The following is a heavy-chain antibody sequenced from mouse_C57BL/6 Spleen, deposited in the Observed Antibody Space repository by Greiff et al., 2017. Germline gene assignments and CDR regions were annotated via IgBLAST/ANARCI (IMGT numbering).Heavy chain of an antibody. V-gene: IGHV1-52*01. CDR3: ARDYCGSSHWYFDV. Sequence: QVQLQQPGAELVRPGSSVKLSCKASGYTFTSYWMHWVKQRPIQGLEWIGNIDPSDSETHYNQKFKDKATLTVDKSSSTAYMQLSSLTSEDSAVYYCARDYCGSSHWYFDVWGTGTTVTVSS. J-gene: IGHJ1*03. CDR1: GYTFTSYW. CDR2: IDPSDSET. D-gene: IGHD1-1*01.